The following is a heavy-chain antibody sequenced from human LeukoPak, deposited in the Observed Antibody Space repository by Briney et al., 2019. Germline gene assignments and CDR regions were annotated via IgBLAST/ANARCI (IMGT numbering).Heavy chain of an antibody. V-gene: IGHV1-2*02. J-gene: IGHJ4*02. CDR1: GYTLTGYY. CDR3: ARAYSGSYFYFDY. D-gene: IGHD1-26*01. CDR2: INPNSGGT. Sequence: ASVKVSCKASGYTLTGYYMHWVRQAPGQGLEWMGWINPNSGGTNYAQKLQGRVTMTRDTSISTAYMELSRLRSDDTAVYYCARAYSGSYFYFDYWGQGTLVTVSS.